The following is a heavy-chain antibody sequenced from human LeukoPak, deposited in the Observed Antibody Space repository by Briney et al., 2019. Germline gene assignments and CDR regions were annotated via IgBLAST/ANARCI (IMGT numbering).Heavy chain of an antibody. CDR2: ISSSSSYI. CDR1: GFTFSSYS. J-gene: IGHJ6*03. V-gene: IGHV3-21*01. D-gene: IGHD3-3*01. Sequence: GGSLRLSCAASGFTFSSYSMNWVRQAPGKGLEWVSSISSSSSYIYYADSVKGRFTISRDNAKNSLYLQMNSLRAEDTAVYYCARVAIDYDFWSGYYPYYYYYYMDVWGKGTTVTVSS. CDR3: ARVAIDYDFWSGYYPYYYYYYMDV.